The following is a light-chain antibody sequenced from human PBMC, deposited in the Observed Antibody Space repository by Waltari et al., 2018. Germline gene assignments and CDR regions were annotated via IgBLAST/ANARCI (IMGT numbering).Light chain of an antibody. J-gene: IGLJ3*02. CDR3: FSAADNNWV. Sequence: SYELTQPSSVSVSPGQTAKILCSGDILAKKYARWFQQKPGQAPPLLIYEDSERPSANPGRFARSSSGTTVTLTITGAHVDDEADYYCFSAADNNWVFGGGTKLTVL. CDR1: ILAKKY. V-gene: IGLV3-27*01. CDR2: EDS.